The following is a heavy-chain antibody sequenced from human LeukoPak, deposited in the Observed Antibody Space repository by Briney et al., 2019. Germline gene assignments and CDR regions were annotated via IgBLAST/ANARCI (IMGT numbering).Heavy chain of an antibody. Sequence: GGSLRLSCAASEFSVGSNYMTWVRQAPGKGLEWVSLIYSGGSTYYADSVKGRFTISRDNSKNTLYLQMNSLRAEDTAVYYCARGVSSSGWSHFDYWGQGTLVTVSS. CDR2: IYSGGST. CDR3: ARGVSSSGWSHFDY. CDR1: EFSVGSNY. J-gene: IGHJ4*02. D-gene: IGHD6-19*01. V-gene: IGHV3-66*01.